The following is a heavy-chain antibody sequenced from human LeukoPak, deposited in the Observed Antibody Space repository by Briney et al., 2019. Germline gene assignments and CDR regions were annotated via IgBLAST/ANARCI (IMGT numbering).Heavy chain of an antibody. CDR3: ARARVQGDYLYYFDY. V-gene: IGHV4-30-2*01. Sequence: SETLSLTCAVSGGSISSGGYSWSWIRQPPGKSLEWIGYIYHSGSTYYNPSLKSRVTISVDRSKNQFSLKLSSVTAADTAVYYCARARVQGDYLYYFDYWGQGTLVTVSS. D-gene: IGHD4-17*01. J-gene: IGHJ4*02. CDR2: IYHSGST. CDR1: GGSISSGGYS.